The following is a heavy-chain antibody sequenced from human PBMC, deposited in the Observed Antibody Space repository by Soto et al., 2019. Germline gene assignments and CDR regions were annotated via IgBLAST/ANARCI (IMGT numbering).Heavy chain of an antibody. D-gene: IGHD2-15*01. CDR1: GFTFSNYV. J-gene: IGHJ4*02. V-gene: IGHV3-23*01. CDR3: EASRCSGGSCRVDY. Sequence: HPGGSLRLSCAASGFTFSNYVMSWVRQTPGKGLEWVSTITNSGGTTYYADSVKGRFTISRDNSKNTLCLQMNSLRADDTALYYCEASRCSGGSCRVDYWGQGTMVTVYS. CDR2: ITNSGGTT.